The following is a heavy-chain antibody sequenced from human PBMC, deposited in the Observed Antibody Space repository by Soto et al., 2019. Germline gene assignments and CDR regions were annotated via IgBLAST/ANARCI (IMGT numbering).Heavy chain of an antibody. CDR3: ARGGYDWDYFDY. CDR1: GGSISSYY. V-gene: IGHV4-59*08. Sequence: SETLSLTCTVSGGSISSYYWSWIRQPPGKGLEWIGYIYYSGSTNYNPSLKSRVTISVDTSKNQFSLKLSSVTAADTAVYYCARGGYDWDYFDYWGQGTLVTVSS. J-gene: IGHJ4*02. D-gene: IGHD5-12*01. CDR2: IYYSGST.